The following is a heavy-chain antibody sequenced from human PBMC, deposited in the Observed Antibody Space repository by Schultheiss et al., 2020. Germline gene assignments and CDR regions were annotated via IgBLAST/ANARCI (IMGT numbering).Heavy chain of an antibody. D-gene: IGHD6-19*01. CDR1: GDTFNSYS. V-gene: IGHV1-69*01. J-gene: IGHJ4*02. Sequence: KISCKVSGDTFNSYSINWVRQAPGQGLEWLGGIIPVFGSTNYAQAYRERITITADESTSTAYLELSGLTSDDTAIYYCARGSSGWYEGWDYWGQGTLVTVSS. CDR2: IIPVFGST. CDR3: ARGSSGWYEGWDY.